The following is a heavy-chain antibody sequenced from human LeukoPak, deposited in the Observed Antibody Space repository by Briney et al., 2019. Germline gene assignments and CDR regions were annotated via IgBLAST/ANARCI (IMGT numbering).Heavy chain of an antibody. D-gene: IGHD3-10*01. CDR3: ARDSTEMTYGSGDDAFDI. CDR1: GGSITNYY. CDR2: IYHSGRT. J-gene: IGHJ3*02. Sequence: SETLSLTCNVSGGSITNYYWSWIRQPPGKGLEWIGYIYHSGRTNYNPSLKSRVTISVDTSKNQFSLNLSSVTAADTAVYYCARDSTEMTYGSGDDAFDIWGQGTMVTVSS. V-gene: IGHV4-59*01.